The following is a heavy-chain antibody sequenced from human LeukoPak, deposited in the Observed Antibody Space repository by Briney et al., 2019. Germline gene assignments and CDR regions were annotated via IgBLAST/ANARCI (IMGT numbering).Heavy chain of an antibody. CDR2: ISSSSSYI. D-gene: IGHD2-15*01. CDR3: ARGGNSDY. CDR1: GFTFSSYS. J-gene: IGHJ4*02. V-gene: IGHV3-21*01. Sequence: GGSLRLSCAASGFTFSSYSMNWVRQSPGKGLEWVSSISSSSSYIYYAHSVKGRFTISRDNAKNSLYLQMNSLRAEDTAVYYCARGGNSDYWGQGTLVTVSS.